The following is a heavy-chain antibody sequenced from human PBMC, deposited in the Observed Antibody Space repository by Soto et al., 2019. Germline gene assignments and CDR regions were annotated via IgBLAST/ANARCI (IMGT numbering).Heavy chain of an antibody. Sequence: GGSLRLSCAASGFTFSSYSMNWVRQAPGKGLEWVSSISSSSSYIYYADSVKGRFTISRDNAKNSLYLQMNSLRAEDTAVYYCASTTVTSYYYMDVWGKGTTVTVSS. CDR1: GFTFSSYS. CDR3: ASTTVTSYYYMDV. D-gene: IGHD4-17*01. J-gene: IGHJ6*03. CDR2: ISSSSSYI. V-gene: IGHV3-21*01.